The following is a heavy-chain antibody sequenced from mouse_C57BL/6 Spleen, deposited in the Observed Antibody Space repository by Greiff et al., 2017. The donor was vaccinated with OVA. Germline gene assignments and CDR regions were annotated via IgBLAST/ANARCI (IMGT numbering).Heavy chain of an antibody. V-gene: IGHV1-50*01. CDR2: IDPSDSYT. Sequence: VQLQQPGAELVKPGASVKLSCKASGYTFTSYWMQWVKQRPGQGLEWIGEIDPSDSYTNYNQKFKGKATLTVDTSSSTAYMQLSSLTSEDSAVYYCARYEGDGYLWGQGTLVTVSA. CDR3: ARYEGDGYL. CDR1: GYTFTSYW. J-gene: IGHJ3*02. D-gene: IGHD2-3*01.